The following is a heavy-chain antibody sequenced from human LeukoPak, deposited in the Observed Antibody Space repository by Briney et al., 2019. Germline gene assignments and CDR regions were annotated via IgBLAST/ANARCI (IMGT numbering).Heavy chain of an antibody. V-gene: IGHV4-34*01. D-gene: IGHD3-16*02. J-gene: IGHJ4*02. CDR3: ARGQVTSRYDYVWGSYRPRRYFDY. CDR1: GGSFSGYY. CDR2: INHSGST. Sequence: SETLSLTCAVYGGSFSGYYWSWIRQPPGKGLEWIGEINHSGSTNYNPSLKSRVTISVDTSKNQFSLKLSSVTAADTAVYYCARGQVTSRYDYVWGSYRPRRYFDYWGQGTLVTVSS.